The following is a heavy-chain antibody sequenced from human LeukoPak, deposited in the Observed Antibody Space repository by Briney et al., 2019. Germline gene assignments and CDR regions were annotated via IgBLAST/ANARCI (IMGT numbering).Heavy chain of an antibody. CDR3: ASAYSSSSLWVY. J-gene: IGHJ4*02. CDR2: INHSGST. Sequence: SETLSLTCAVYGGSFSGYYWSWIRQPPGKGLEWIGEINHSGSTNYNPSLKSRVTISVDTSNNQFSLKLSSVTAADTAVYYCASAYSSSSLWVYWGQGTLVTVSS. V-gene: IGHV4-34*01. CDR1: GGSFSGYY. D-gene: IGHD6-13*01.